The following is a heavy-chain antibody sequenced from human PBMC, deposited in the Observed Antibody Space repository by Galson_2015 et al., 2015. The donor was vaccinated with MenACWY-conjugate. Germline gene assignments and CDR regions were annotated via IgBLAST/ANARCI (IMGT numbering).Heavy chain of an antibody. CDR3: AGHVLCTNTDCYNAFDY. Sequence: QSGAEVKKPGESLKIFCTGSGYNFANFWIAWVRQMPGKGLERMGVVFPGDSDTRYSPSFQGQVTISADKSINTAYLQWSSLEASDTAVYYCAGHVLCTNTDCYNAFDYWGPGTLVTVSS. D-gene: IGHD2-2*02. CDR2: VFPGDSDT. V-gene: IGHV5-51*01. J-gene: IGHJ4*02. CDR1: GYNFANFW.